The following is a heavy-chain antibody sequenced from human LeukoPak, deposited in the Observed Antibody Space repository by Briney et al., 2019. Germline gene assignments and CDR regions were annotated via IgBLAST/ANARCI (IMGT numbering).Heavy chain of an antibody. CDR1: GFTFDDYA. CDR3: AKGARYCYNWYFDL. J-gene: IGHJ2*01. D-gene: IGHD5-18*01. V-gene: IGHV3-9*01. Sequence: GRSLRLSCAASGFTFDDYAMHWVRQAPGKGLEWVSGISWNSGSIGYADSVKGRFTISRDNAKNSLYLQMNSLRAEDTALYYCAKGARYCYNWYFDLWGRGTLVTVSS. CDR2: ISWNSGSI.